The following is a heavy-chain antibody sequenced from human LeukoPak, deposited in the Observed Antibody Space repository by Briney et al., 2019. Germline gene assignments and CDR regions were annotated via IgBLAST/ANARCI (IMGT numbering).Heavy chain of an antibody. Sequence: GGSLRLSCTASGFTFSSHVMSWVRQAPGKGLEWVSLISDSGPNTYYADSVKGRFTISRDNSKNTLYLQMNSLRSEDTAVYYCARVSSRAFDIWGQGTVVTVSS. CDR1: GFTFSSHV. D-gene: IGHD2/OR15-2a*01. CDR3: ARVSSRAFDI. V-gene: IGHV3-23*01. CDR2: ISDSGPNT. J-gene: IGHJ3*02.